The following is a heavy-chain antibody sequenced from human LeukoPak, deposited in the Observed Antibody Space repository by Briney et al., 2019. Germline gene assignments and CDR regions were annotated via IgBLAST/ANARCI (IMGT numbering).Heavy chain of an antibody. D-gene: IGHD2-21*01. CDR1: GYTFTDYY. J-gene: IGHJ5*02. CDR2: INPSSGGT. V-gene: IGHV1-2*02. Sequence: ASVKVSCKASGYTFTDYYLHWVRQAPGQGLEWMGWINPSSGGTSSAQKFQGRVTMTRDTSITTVYMEVSWLTSDDTAIYYCARADRLHGGPYLIGPWGQGTLVTVSS. CDR3: ARADRLHGGPYLIGP.